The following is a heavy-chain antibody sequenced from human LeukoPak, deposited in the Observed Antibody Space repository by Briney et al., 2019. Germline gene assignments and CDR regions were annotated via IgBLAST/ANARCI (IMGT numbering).Heavy chain of an antibody. J-gene: IGHJ3*02. CDR2: VNHSGIT. CDR3: ARGRITMIVHDAFDI. V-gene: IGHV4-34*01. Sequence: PSETLSLTCAVYGGSCSGFYWSWIRQPPGIGLEWIGEVNHSGITNYNPSLKSRVTISVDTSKNQFSLKLSSVTAADTAVYYCARGRITMIVHDAFDIWGQGTMVTVSS. CDR1: GGSCSGFY. D-gene: IGHD3-22*01.